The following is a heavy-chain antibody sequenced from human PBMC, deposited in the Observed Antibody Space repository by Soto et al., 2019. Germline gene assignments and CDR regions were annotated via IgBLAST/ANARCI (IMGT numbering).Heavy chain of an antibody. CDR2: ISYDGSKE. V-gene: IGHV3-30*18. J-gene: IGHJ4*02. CDR3: AKDGGRAYFDY. CDR1: GFNFYSYD. D-gene: IGHD6-25*01. Sequence: GGSLRLSCAASGFNFYSYDIHWVRQAPGKGLEWVAVISYDGSKEYYADSVKGRFTISRDNSKNTLSLQVNSLTAEDTAVYYCAKDGGRAYFDYWGQGTLVTVSS.